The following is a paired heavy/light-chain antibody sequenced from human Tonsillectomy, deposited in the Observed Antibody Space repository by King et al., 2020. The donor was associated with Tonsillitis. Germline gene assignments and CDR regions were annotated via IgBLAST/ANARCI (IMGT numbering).Light chain of an antibody. CDR3: AAWDDSLNGLYV. Sequence: QSVLTQPPSASGTPGQRVTISCSGSSSNIGSNTVNWYQHLPGTAPKLLVYSNNQRPSGVPDRFSGSKSGTSASLVISGLQSEDEADYYCAAWDDSLNGLYVFGTGTKVTVL. J-gene: IGLJ1*01. CDR2: SNN. V-gene: IGLV1-44*01. CDR1: SSNIGSNT.
Heavy chain of an antibody. Sequence: QVQLQESGPGLVKPSQTLSLTCTVSGGSISSGGYYWSWIRQHPGKGLEWIGYIDYSGTTYYNPSLKSRVTISVDTSKNQFSLKLNSVTAADTAIFYCARVLYDSSGYSVDHAHYFDFWGQGTQVTVSS. CDR2: IDYSGTT. CDR3: ARVLYDSSGYSVDHAHYFDF. D-gene: IGHD3-22*01. V-gene: IGHV4-31*03. CDR1: GGSISSGGYY. J-gene: IGHJ4*02.